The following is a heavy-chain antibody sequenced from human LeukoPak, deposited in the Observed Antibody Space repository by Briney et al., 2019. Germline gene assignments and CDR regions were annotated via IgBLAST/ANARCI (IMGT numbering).Heavy chain of an antibody. Sequence: GGSLRLSCAASGFTFSGSAMHWVRQASGKGLEWVGRIRSKANSYATAYAASVKGRFTISRDDSKNTAYLQMNSLKTEDTAVYYCTGGDGYNYGHWGQGTLVTVSS. D-gene: IGHD5-24*01. V-gene: IGHV3-73*01. J-gene: IGHJ4*02. CDR2: IRSKANSYAT. CDR1: GFTFSGSA. CDR3: TGGDGYNYGH.